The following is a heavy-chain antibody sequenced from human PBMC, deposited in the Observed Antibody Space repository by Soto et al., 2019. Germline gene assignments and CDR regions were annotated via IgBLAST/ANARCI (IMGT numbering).Heavy chain of an antibody. CDR1: GGSISSGDYY. D-gene: IGHD2-15*01. V-gene: IGHV4-30-4*01. J-gene: IGHJ5*02. CDR2: IYYSGST. Sequence: SETLSLTCTVSGGSISSGDYYWSWIRQPPGKGLEWIGYIYYSGSTYYNPSLKSRVTISVDTSKNQFSLKLSSVTAADTAVYYCAREYCSGGSCGANWFDPWGQGTLVTVSS. CDR3: AREYCSGGSCGANWFDP.